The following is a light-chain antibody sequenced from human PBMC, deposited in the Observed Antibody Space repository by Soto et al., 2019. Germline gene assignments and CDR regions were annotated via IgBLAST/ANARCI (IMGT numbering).Light chain of an antibody. CDR1: SSDVGSYNL. J-gene: IGLJ3*02. V-gene: IGLV2-23*02. Sequence: QSVLTQPASVSRSPGQSITVSCTGTSSDVGSYNLVSWYQQHADKAPKLMIYDVSKRPSGISNRFSGSKSGSTASLTISGLQAEDEADYYCCSYAGSTTSWVFGGGTKVTVL. CDR2: DVS. CDR3: CSYAGSTTSWV.